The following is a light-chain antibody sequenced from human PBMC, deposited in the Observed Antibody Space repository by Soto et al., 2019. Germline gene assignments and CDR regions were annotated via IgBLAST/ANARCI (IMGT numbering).Light chain of an antibody. CDR1: QSVIGNY. CDR3: QQRSNWPPSIT. CDR2: DAS. Sequence: EVVMTQSPGTLSLSPGEAATLSFSASQSVIGNYLAWYQQKPGQSPRLVIYDASSRATGIPDRFSGSGSGTDFTLTISSLEPEDFAVYYCQQRSNWPPSITFGQGTRLEIK. J-gene: IGKJ5*01. V-gene: IGKV3D-20*02.